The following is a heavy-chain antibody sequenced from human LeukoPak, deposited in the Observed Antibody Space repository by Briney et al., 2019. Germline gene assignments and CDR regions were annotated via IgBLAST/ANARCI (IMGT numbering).Heavy chain of an antibody. CDR3: AKKTIVGATVDAFDI. CDR1: GFTFSSYG. Sequence: QPGRSLRLSCAASGFTFSSYGMHWVRQAPGKGLEWVAVIWYDGSNKYYADSVKGRFTISRDNSKNTLYLQMNSLRAEDTAVYYCAKKTIVGATVDAFDIWGQGTMVTVSS. J-gene: IGHJ3*02. V-gene: IGHV3-33*06. D-gene: IGHD1-26*01. CDR2: IWYDGSNK.